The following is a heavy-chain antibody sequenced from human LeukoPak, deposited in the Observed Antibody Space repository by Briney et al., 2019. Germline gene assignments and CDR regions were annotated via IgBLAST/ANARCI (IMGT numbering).Heavy chain of an antibody. CDR1: GGTFTSYA. V-gene: IGHV1-69*05. Sequence: SVKVSSKASGGTFTSYAISWVRQAPGQGLEWMGGIIPIFGTANYAQKFQGRVTITTDESTSTAYMELSSLRSEDTAVYYCALSYYDSSGYYLNFDYWGQGTLVTVSS. CDR3: ALSYYDSSGYYLNFDY. CDR2: IIPIFGTA. D-gene: IGHD3-22*01. J-gene: IGHJ4*02.